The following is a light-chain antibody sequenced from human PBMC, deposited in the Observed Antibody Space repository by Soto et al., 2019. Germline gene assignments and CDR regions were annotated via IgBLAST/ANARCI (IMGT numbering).Light chain of an antibody. Sequence: QSALTQPASVSGSPGQAITISCTGTSSDVGGYTYVSWYQQHPGKAPKFIIYDVSNRPSGVSNRFSGSKSGNTASLTSSGLQSEDVADYYCSSYTTSNTRQIVFGTGTKLTVL. V-gene: IGLV2-14*01. J-gene: IGLJ1*01. CDR2: DVS. CDR3: SSYTTSNTRQIV. CDR1: SSDVGGYTY.